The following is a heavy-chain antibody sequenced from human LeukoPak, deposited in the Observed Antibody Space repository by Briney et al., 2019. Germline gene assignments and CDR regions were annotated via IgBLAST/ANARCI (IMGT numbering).Heavy chain of an antibody. J-gene: IGHJ4*02. V-gene: IGHV2-70*11. CDR2: IDRDDDK. CDR3: ARTTSAIAAANRPFDY. CDR1: GFSLSTSGMC. D-gene: IGHD6-13*01. Sequence: SGPTLVNPTQTLTLTCTFSGFSLSTSGMCVSWIRQPPGKALEWLARIDRDDDKYYSTSLKTRLTISKDTSKNQVVLTMTNMDPVDTATYYCARTTSAIAAANRPFDYWGQGTLVTVSS.